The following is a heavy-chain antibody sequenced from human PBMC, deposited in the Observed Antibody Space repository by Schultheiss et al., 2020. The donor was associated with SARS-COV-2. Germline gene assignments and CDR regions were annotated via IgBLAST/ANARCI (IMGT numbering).Heavy chain of an antibody. CDR1: GFTFSDYY. D-gene: IGHD2-2*01. J-gene: IGHJ6*03. CDR3: ARDLVGYCSSTSCYSEYYYYYMDV. CDR2: ISSSSSYT. Sequence: GESLKISCAASGFTFSDYYMSWIRQAPGKGLEWVSYISSSSSYTNYADSVKGRFTISRDNAKNSLYLQMNSLRAEDTAVYYCARDLVGYCSSTSCYSEYYYYYMDVWGKGTTVTVSS. V-gene: IGHV3-11*05.